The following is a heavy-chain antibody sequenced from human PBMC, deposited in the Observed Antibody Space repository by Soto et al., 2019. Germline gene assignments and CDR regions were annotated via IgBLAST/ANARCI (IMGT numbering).Heavy chain of an antibody. CDR2: INAGNGNT. V-gene: IGHV1-3*01. CDR1: GYTFTSYA. D-gene: IGHD3-10*01. J-gene: IGHJ4*02. CDR3: ARGHTFRGVIIYYFDY. Sequence: QVQLVQSGAEVEKPGASVKVSCKASGYTFTSYAMHWVRQAPGQRLEWMGWINAGNGNTKYSQKFQGRVTITRDTSASTAYMELSSLRSEDTAVYYCARGHTFRGVIIYYFDYWGQGTLVTVSS.